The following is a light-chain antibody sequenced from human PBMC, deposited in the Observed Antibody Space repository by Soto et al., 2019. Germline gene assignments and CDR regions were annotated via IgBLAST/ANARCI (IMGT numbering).Light chain of an antibody. V-gene: IGLV1-40*01. CDR2: DTI. Sequence: QSVPTQPPSVSGAPGQSVTISCIGSGSNIGAGYEVHWYQQLPGVAPKLLIFDTINRPSGVPGRFSGSKSGASASLAITGLLPEDEADFFCQSFDTNLNAVLFGGGTKVTVL. CDR3: QSFDTNLNAVL. CDR1: GSNIGAGYE. J-gene: IGLJ2*01.